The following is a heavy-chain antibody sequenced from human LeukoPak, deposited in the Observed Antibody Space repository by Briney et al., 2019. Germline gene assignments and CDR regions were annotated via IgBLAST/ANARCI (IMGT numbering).Heavy chain of an antibody. D-gene: IGHD3-22*01. V-gene: IGHV3-23*01. J-gene: IGHJ4*02. CDR1: GFTFSSYA. CDR3: AKDLLYDRPLYYFDY. Sequence: GGSLRLSCAASGFTFSSYAMSWVRQAPGKGLEWVSAISGSGGSTCYADSVKGRFTISRDNSKNTLYLQMNSLRAEDTAVYYCAKDLLYDRPLYYFDYWGQGTLVTVSS. CDR2: ISGSGGST.